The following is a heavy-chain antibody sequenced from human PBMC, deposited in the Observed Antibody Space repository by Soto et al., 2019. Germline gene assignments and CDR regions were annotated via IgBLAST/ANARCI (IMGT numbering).Heavy chain of an antibody. CDR1: GFTFSGST. CDR2: IRSKANSYAT. Sequence: EVQLVESGGGLVQPGGSLKLSCAASGFTFSGSTMHWVRQASGKGLEWVGRIRSKANSYATVYAASVKGRFTISRDDSKNTAYLQMNRLKIEDTAVYYFTRHPADSRNLFDYLGQGTLGTVSS. CDR3: TRHPADSRNLFDY. J-gene: IGHJ4*02. V-gene: IGHV3-73*01. D-gene: IGHD3-22*01.